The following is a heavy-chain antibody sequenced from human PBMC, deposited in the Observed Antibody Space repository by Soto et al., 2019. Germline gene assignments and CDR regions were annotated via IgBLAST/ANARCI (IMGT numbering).Heavy chain of an antibody. V-gene: IGHV1-18*04. D-gene: IGHD2-8*01. CDR1: GYTFTSYG. J-gene: IGHJ4*02. CDR2: ISAYNGNT. Sequence: PAASVKVSCKASGYTFTSYGISWVRQAPGQGLEWMGWISAYNGNTNYAQKLQGRVTMTTDTSTSTAYMELRSLRSDDTAVYYCARDGLNMVYLYYFDYWGQGTLVTVSS. CDR3: ARDGLNMVYLYYFDY.